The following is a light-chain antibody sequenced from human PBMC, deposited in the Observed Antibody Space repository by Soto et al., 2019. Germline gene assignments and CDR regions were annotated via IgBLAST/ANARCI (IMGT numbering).Light chain of an antibody. CDR2: DAS. V-gene: IGKV1-39*01. Sequence: DIQMTQAPSSLSASVGDRFTITCRASQSISSYLNWYQQTPGKXPKXXIYDASSLQSGVPSGFSVILYGTAGNINLRSLQTEDGSTYDGQQSYRTPLTFGQGTRLEIK. J-gene: IGKJ5*01. CDR3: QQSYRTPLT. CDR1: QSISSY.